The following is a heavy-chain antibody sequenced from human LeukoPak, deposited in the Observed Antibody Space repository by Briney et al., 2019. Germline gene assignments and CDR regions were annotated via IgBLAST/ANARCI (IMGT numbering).Heavy chain of an antibody. D-gene: IGHD6-19*01. J-gene: IGHJ4*02. Sequence: ASVKVSCKASGYTFTGYYMHWVRQAPGQGLEWMGRINPNSGGTNYAQKFQGRVTMTRDTSIRTAYMELSRLRSDDTAVYYCAGTGIAVAGIRNDYWGQGTLVTVSS. CDR3: AGTGIAVAGIRNDY. V-gene: IGHV1-2*06. CDR2: INPNSGGT. CDR1: GYTFTGYY.